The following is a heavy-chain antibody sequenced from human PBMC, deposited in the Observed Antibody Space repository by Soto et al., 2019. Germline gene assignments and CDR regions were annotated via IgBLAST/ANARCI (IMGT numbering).Heavy chain of an antibody. Sequence: EVQLLESGGDLVQPGGSLRLSCAASGFTFSNYVMNWVRQAPGKGLEWVSAITSSGSSTYYADSVRGRFTISRDNSKNTLYLQMNSLRAEDTAVYYCAKDSLYYDGSGYFGGIEYFQNWGQGTLVTVSS. CDR3: AKDSLYYDGSGYFGGIEYFQN. V-gene: IGHV3-23*01. CDR2: ITSSGSST. D-gene: IGHD3-22*01. CDR1: GFTFSNYV. J-gene: IGHJ1*01.